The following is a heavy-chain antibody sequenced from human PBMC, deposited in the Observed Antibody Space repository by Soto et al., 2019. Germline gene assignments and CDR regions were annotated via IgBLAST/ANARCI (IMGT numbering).Heavy chain of an antibody. CDR1: GGSISSYY. CDR3: ASAGTVYGGNSGFDY. D-gene: IGHD1-1*01. CDR2: IYYSGST. Sequence: SETLSLTCTVSGGSISSYYWSWIRQPPGKGLEWIGYIYYSGSTKYNPSLKSRVTISADTSKNQFSLKLSSVTAADTAVYYCASAGTVYGGNSGFDYWGQGTLVTVSS. V-gene: IGHV4-59*01. J-gene: IGHJ4*02.